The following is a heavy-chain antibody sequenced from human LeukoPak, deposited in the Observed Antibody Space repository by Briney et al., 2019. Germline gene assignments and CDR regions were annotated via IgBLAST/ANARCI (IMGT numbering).Heavy chain of an antibody. CDR2: IDPSDSYT. D-gene: IGHD2-2*01. V-gene: IGHV5-10-1*01. J-gene: IGHJ5*02. CDR1: GYSFTSYW. CDR3: ARQNCSSISCYDGWFDP. Sequence: GESLRISCKGSGYSFTSYWISWVRQMPGKGLEWMGRIDPSDSYTNYSPPFQGHVTISADRSISTAYLQWSSLKASDTAMYYCARQNCSSISCYDGWFDPWGQGTLVTVSS.